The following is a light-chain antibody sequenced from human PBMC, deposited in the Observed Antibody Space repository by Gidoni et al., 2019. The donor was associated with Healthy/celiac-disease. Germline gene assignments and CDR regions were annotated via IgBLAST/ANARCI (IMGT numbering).Light chain of an antibody. V-gene: IGLV2-11*01. J-gene: IGLJ1*01. CDR3: CSYAGSYTYV. Sequence: QSALTQPRSVSGSPGPSVTISCTGTSSDVGGYSYVSWYQHHPGKAPELVIYDVTKRPSGVPYRFSGSKSGNTASLTISGFQAEDEADYYCCSYAGSYTYVFGTGTKVTVL. CDR2: DVT. CDR1: SSDVGGYSY.